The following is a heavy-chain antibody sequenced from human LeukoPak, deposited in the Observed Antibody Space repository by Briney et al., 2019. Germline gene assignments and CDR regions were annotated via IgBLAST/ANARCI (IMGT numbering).Heavy chain of an antibody. J-gene: IGHJ6*02. CDR3: ARRSIAAAGTLDV. V-gene: IGHV5-51*01. CDR1: GYSFTSYW. D-gene: IGHD6-13*01. CDR2: IYPGDSDT. Sequence: GESLKISCKGSGYSFTSYWIGWVRQMPGKGLEWMGIIYPGDSDTRYSPSFQGQVTISADKSISTAYLQWSGLKASDTAMYYCARRSIAAAGTLDVWGQGTTVTVSS.